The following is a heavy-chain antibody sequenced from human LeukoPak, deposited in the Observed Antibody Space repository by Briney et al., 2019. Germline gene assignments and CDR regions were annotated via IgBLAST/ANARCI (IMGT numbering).Heavy chain of an antibody. Sequence: PGGSLRLSCAASGFTFSTYWMHWVRQAPGEGLVWVSRIKSDGSDTSYADSVKGRFTISRDNAKNTLYLQMNSLRAEDTALYYCAKDIERDGYSSSWYAPGFPEYYYYGMDVWGQGTTVTVSS. CDR2: IKSDGSDT. D-gene: IGHD6-13*01. CDR1: GFTFSTYW. V-gene: IGHV3-74*01. J-gene: IGHJ6*02. CDR3: AKDIERDGYSSSWYAPGFPEYYYYGMDV.